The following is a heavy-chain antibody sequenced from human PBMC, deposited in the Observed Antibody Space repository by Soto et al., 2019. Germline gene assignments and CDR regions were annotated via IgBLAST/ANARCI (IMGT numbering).Heavy chain of an antibody. CDR3: ARDPQYCTNGVCRAKYYFDY. Sequence: QVQLVQSGAEVKKPGSSVKVSCKASGGTFSSYAISWVRQAPGQGLEWMGGIIPIFGTANYAQKFQGRVTITADESTSTAYMELTSLRSEDTAVYYCARDPQYCTNGVCRAKYYFDYWGQGTLVTVSS. D-gene: IGHD2-8*01. CDR2: IIPIFGTA. V-gene: IGHV1-69*01. CDR1: GGTFSSYA. J-gene: IGHJ4*02.